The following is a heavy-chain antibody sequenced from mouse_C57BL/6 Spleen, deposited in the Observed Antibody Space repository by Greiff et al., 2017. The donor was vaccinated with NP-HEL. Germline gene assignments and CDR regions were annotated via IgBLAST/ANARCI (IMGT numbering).Heavy chain of an antibody. Sequence: QVQLKESGPELVKPGASVKISCKASGYSFTSYYIHWVKQRPGQGLEWIGWIYPGSGNTKYNEKFKGKATLTADTSSSTAYMQLSSLTSEDSAVYYCARSRGVYYDYDVGYFDYWGQGTTLTVSS. D-gene: IGHD2-4*01. J-gene: IGHJ2*01. CDR1: GYSFTSYY. V-gene: IGHV1-66*01. CDR2: IYPGSGNT. CDR3: ARSRGVYYDYDVGYFDY.